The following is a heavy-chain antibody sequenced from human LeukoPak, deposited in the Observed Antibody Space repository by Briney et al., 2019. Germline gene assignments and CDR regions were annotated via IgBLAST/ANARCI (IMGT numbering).Heavy chain of an antibody. CDR1: GGSISSYY. Sequence: SETLSLTCTVSGGSISSYYWSWIRQPPGKGLEWIAYISDIGSINYNPSLKSRVTISLDTSKKQFSLKLSSVNAADTAVYYCAGHHPRNTVDFWGQGTLVTVSS. CDR2: ISDIGSI. J-gene: IGHJ4*02. V-gene: IGHV4-59*08. CDR3: AGHHPRNTVDF. D-gene: IGHD2/OR15-2a*01.